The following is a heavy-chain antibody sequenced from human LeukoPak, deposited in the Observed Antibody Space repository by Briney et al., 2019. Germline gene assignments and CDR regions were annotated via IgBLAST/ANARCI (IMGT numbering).Heavy chain of an antibody. V-gene: IGHV3-23*01. CDR2: IGDTDTNT. CDR1: GFTFSSYV. Sequence: GGSLRLSCAASGFTFSSYVMSWVRQAPGKGLEWVSSIGDTDTNTYYADSVKGRFTISRDNSKSTLYLQMNSLRAEDTAVYYCAGRSQEKHFDYWGQGTLVTVSS. J-gene: IGHJ4*02. CDR3: AGRSQEKHFDY.